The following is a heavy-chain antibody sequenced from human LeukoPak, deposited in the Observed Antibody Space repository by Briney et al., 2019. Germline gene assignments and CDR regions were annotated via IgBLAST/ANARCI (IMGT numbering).Heavy chain of an antibody. J-gene: IGHJ6*03. CDR1: GYTFTDYY. CDR2: VNPNSGNT. CDR3: ARGGYYYMDV. Sequence: ASVKVSCKASGYTFTDYYMHWVRQTPGQGLEWMGWVNPNSGNTGYAQKFQGRVTMTRNTSISTAYMELSSLRSEDTAVYYCARGGYYYMDVWGKGTTVTVSS. V-gene: IGHV1-8*02.